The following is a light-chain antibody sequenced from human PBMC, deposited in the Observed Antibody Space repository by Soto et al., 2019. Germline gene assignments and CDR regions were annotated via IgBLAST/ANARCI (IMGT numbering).Light chain of an antibody. V-gene: IGLV2-14*01. CDR2: DVS. Sequence: QSVLTQPASVSGSPGQSITISCTGTSSDVGGYNYVSWYQQHPGKAPKLMIYDVSNRPSGVSNRFSGSKSGNTASLTISGLQEDDEADYYCSSYTSSSTRVVFGGGTKLTVL. CDR1: SSDVGGYNY. J-gene: IGLJ2*01. CDR3: SSYTSSSTRVV.